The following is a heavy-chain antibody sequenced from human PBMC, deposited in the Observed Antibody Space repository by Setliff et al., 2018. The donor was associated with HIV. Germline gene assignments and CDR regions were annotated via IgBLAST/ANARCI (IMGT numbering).Heavy chain of an antibody. J-gene: IGHJ4*02. CDR1: GGSFSDDS. Sequence: SETLSLTCAVYGGSFSDDSWNWIRQPPGKGLEWIGEINHSGSTNYNPSLKSRVTISVDTYKKQFSLNLSSVTAADTAVYYCARRGWNGYNAFDYWGQGALVTVSS. CDR3: ARRGWNGYNAFDY. D-gene: IGHD5-12*01. V-gene: IGHV4-34*01. CDR2: INHSGST.